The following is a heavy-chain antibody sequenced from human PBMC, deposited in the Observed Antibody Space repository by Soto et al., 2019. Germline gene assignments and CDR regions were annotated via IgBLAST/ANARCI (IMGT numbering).Heavy chain of an antibody. Sequence: SETLSLTCAVYGGSFSGYYWSWIRQPPGKGLEWIGEINHSGSTNYNPSLKSRVTISVDTSKNQFSLKLSSVTAADTAVYYCARKREYYDSSGYYSGNYFDYWGQGTLVTVSS. J-gene: IGHJ4*02. CDR1: GGSFSGYY. D-gene: IGHD3-22*01. V-gene: IGHV4-34*01. CDR3: ARKREYYDSSGYYSGNYFDY. CDR2: INHSGST.